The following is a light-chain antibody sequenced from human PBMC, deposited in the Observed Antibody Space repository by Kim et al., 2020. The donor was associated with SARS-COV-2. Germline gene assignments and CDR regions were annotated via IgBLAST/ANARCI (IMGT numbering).Light chain of an antibody. CDR2: SNN. CDR3: AAWDDSLNGPV. CDR1: SANIGSNT. J-gene: IGLJ2*01. V-gene: IGLV1-44*01. Sequence: GQRFTISCSGSSANIGSNTVNWYKQRPGTAPKLLIYSNNQRHSGVPDRFAGSKSGTSASLAISGLQSEDEADYYCAAWDDSLNGPVFGGGTQLTVL.